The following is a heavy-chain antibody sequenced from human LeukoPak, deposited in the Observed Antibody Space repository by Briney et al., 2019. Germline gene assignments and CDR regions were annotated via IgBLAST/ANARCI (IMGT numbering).Heavy chain of an antibody. D-gene: IGHD2-2*01. Sequence: GESLRLSCAASGFSFTTYWMSWVRQAPGKGLEWVANIKQDGTEKYYVDSVKGRFTISRDNAKNSLYLQMNSLRAEDTAVYYCAREGSTNYYYYMDVWGKGTTVTISS. CDR3: AREGSTNYYYYMDV. CDR2: IKQDGTEK. J-gene: IGHJ6*03. CDR1: GFSFTTYW. V-gene: IGHV3-7*01.